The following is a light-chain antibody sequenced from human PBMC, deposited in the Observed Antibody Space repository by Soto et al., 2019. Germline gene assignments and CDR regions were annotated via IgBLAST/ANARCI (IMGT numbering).Light chain of an antibody. CDR3: QSYDISLSGSV. J-gene: IGLJ3*02. CDR1: SSNIGTNH. CDR2: DDN. V-gene: IGLV1-40*01. Sequence: QSVLTQPPSASGTPGQRVTISCSGGSSNIGTNHVYWYQHLPGTAPKLLIYDDNNRPSGVPDRFSGSKSGTSASLAITGLQPEDEADYYCQSYDISLSGSVFGGGTKLTVL.